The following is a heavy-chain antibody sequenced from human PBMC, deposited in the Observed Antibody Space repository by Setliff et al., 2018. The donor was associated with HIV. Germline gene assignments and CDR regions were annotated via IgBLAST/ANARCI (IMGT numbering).Heavy chain of an antibody. CDR1: GFIFRNYW. CDR3: HSGYDTEEQSYFDY. CDR2: VNSDGSSK. V-gene: IGHV3-74*01. Sequence: GGSLRLSCAVSGFIFRNYWMHWVRQAPGKGLVWVSRVNSDGSSKTYADSVKDRFTISRDNAKNTLYLQMNSLRAEDTGVYYCHSGYDTEEQSYFDYWGQGTLVTVSS. D-gene: IGHD5-12*01. J-gene: IGHJ4*02.